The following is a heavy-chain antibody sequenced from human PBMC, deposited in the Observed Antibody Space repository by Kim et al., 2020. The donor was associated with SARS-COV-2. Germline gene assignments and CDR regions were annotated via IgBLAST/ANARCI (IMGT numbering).Heavy chain of an antibody. CDR2: INHSGST. CDR1: GGSFSGYY. D-gene: IGHD3-22*01. Sequence: SETLSLTCAVYGGSFSGYYWSWIRQPPGKGLEWIGEINHSGSTNYNPSLKSRVTISLDTSKNQFSLKLSSVTAADTAVYYCARGSEGITMIVVVKPYYYYGMDVWGQGTTVTVSS. V-gene: IGHV4-34*01. CDR3: ARGSEGITMIVVVKPYYYYGMDV. J-gene: IGHJ6*02.